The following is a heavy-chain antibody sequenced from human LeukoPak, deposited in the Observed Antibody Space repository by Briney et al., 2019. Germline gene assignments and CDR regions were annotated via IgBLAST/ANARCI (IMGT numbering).Heavy chain of an antibody. CDR1: GGSISSGGYY. Sequence: SQTLSLTCTVSGGSISSGGYYWSWIRQPPGKGLEWIGYIYHSGSTYYNPSLKSRVTISVDRSKNQFSLKLSSVTAADTAVYYCAREGTIFGVVSPLGMDVWGKGTTVTVSS. V-gene: IGHV4-30-2*01. CDR3: AREGTIFGVVSPLGMDV. D-gene: IGHD3-3*01. J-gene: IGHJ6*03. CDR2: IYHSGST.